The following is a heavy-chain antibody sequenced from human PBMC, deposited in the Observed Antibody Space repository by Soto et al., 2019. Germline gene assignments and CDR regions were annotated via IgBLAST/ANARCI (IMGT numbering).Heavy chain of an antibody. V-gene: IGHV1-18*01. J-gene: IGHJ4*02. D-gene: IGHD2-15*01. CDR2: MNVYNGHT. Sequence: QVQLVQSGAEVKKPGASVKVSCKASGYIFNNYAISWVRQAPGQGLEWMGWMNVYNGHTKYAQKVQGRLTMTTDTSTSTAYMELSNLRSDDTAVYYCARDLSGWWIDHWRQGTLVTVSS. CDR1: GYIFNNYA. CDR3: ARDLSGWWIDH.